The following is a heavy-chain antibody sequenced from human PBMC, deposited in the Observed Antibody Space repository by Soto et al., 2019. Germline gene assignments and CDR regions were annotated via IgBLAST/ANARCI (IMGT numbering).Heavy chain of an antibody. CDR3: ARDNYDSSGRFDY. CDR2: IYYSGST. D-gene: IGHD3-22*01. V-gene: IGHV4-30-4*01. J-gene: IGHJ4*02. CDR1: GGSISSGDYY. Sequence: SETLSLTCTVSGGSISSGDYYWSWIRQPPGKGLEWIGYIYYSGSTYYNPSLKSRVTISVDTSKNQFSLKLSSVTAADTAVYYCARDNYDSSGRFDYWGQGTLVTVSS.